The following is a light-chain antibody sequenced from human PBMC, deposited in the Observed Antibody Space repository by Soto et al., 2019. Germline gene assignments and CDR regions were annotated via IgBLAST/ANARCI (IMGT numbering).Light chain of an antibody. J-gene: IGLJ7*01. CDR3: CSFAGSYSVV. CDR2: EVS. Sequence: QSALTQPASVSGSPGQSVTISCTGTSSDVGAYKYVSWYQQHPGKAPKLMIYEVSNRPSGVSNRFSGSKSGNTASLTISGLQADDEADYYCCSFAGSYSVVFGGGTQLTVL. V-gene: IGLV2-14*01. CDR1: SSDVGAYKY.